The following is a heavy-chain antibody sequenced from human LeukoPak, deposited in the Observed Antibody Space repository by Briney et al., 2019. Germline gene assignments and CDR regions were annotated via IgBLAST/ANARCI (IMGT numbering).Heavy chain of an antibody. CDR2: ISSSGSTI. D-gene: IGHD5-18*01. Sequence: GGSLRLSCAASGFTFSSYEMNWVRQAPGKGLEWVSYISSSGSTIYYADSVKGRFTISRDNAKNSLYLQMNSLRAEDTAVYYCARDLGYSYHFDYWGQGTLVTVSS. CDR1: GFTFSSYE. CDR3: ARDLGYSYHFDY. V-gene: IGHV3-48*03. J-gene: IGHJ4*02.